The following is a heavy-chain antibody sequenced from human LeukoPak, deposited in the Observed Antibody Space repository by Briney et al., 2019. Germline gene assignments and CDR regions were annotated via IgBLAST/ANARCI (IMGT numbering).Heavy chain of an antibody. V-gene: IGHV3-11*01. CDR1: GFTFNDYY. Sequence: GGSLRLSCAASGFTFNDYYMSWIRQAPGKGLEWVSYISSSGSTIYYADSVKGRFTISRDNAKNSLYLQMNSLRAEDTAVYYCARTVVVPAAMGYYFDYWGQGTLVTVSS. D-gene: IGHD2-2*01. J-gene: IGHJ4*02. CDR2: ISSSGSTI. CDR3: ARTVVVPAAMGYYFDY.